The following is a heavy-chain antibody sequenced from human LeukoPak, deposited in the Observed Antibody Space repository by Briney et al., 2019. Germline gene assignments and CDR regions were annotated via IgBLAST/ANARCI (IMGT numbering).Heavy chain of an antibody. CDR3: ARGDGDYFSYYYYMDV. V-gene: IGHV1-69*04. Sequence: ASVKVSCKASGGTFSSYAISWVRQAPGQGLEWMGRIIPILGIANYAQKFQGRVTITADKSTSTAYMELSSLRSEDTAVYYCARGDGDYFSYYYYMDVWGKGTTVTVSS. CDR1: GGTFSSYA. J-gene: IGHJ6*03. D-gene: IGHD4-17*01. CDR2: IIPILGIA.